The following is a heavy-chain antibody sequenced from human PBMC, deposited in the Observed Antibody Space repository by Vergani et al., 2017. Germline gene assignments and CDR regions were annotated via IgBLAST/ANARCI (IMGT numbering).Heavy chain of an antibody. CDR3: ARGRGRYSYGWNPYYFDY. CDR1: GGSFSGYY. J-gene: IGHJ4*02. D-gene: IGHD5-18*01. CDR2: INPSGST. Sequence: QVQLQQWGAGLLKPSETLSLTCAVYGGSFSGYYWSWIRQPPGQGLEWIGEINPSGSTNYNPSLKSRVTISVDTAKNQFSLKLSTVPAADTAVYYCARGRGRYSYGWNPYYFDYWGQGTLVTVSS. V-gene: IGHV4-34*01.